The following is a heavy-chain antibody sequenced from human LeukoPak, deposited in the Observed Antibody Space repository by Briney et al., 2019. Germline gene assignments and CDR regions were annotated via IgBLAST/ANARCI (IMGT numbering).Heavy chain of an antibody. J-gene: IGHJ4*02. V-gene: IGHV4-59*12. CDR1: GDSISGYY. Sequence: PSETLSLTCTVSGDSISGYYWNWIRQPPGKGLEWIGHVFYTGTTKYHPSLKSRIAISVDTSSNQFSLKLRSVTTADTAVYYCARGITVTTTSDHLDFWGQGILVTVPS. D-gene: IGHD4-17*01. CDR3: ARGITVTTTSDHLDF. CDR2: VFYTGTT.